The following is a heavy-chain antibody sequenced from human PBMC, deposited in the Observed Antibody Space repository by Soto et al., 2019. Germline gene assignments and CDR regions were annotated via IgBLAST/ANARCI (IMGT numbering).Heavy chain of an antibody. V-gene: IGHV3-33*01. CDR2: ICFDGSNK. CDR3: AREGIGGTTFRGYLDY. J-gene: IGHJ4*02. D-gene: IGHD1-1*01. Sequence: QVHLVESGGGGAQPGRSLRLSCAASGSIFTGYGMHWVRQAPGKGLEWVAVICFDGSNKYYADSVKGRFTISRDNSKHMLYLQMNSLRVEDTAVYYWAREGIGGTTFRGYLDYLCQGTMVTVSS. CDR1: GSIFTGYG.